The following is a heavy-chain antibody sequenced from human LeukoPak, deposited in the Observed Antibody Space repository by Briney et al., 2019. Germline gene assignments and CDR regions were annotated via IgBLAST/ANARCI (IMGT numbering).Heavy chain of an antibody. CDR1: GYAFTDYY. CDR2: ISPNSGTT. J-gene: IGHJ5*02. D-gene: IGHD2-15*01. CDR3: ARDRDCSGGSCHNWFDP. Sequence: ASVKVSCKASGYAFTDYYLHLVRQAPRQGLEWMGWISPNSGTTYYSQKFQGRVTMTSDTSISTAYMELSSLRLDDTAVYYCARDRDCSGGSCHNWFDPWGQGTLVTVSS. V-gene: IGHV1-2*02.